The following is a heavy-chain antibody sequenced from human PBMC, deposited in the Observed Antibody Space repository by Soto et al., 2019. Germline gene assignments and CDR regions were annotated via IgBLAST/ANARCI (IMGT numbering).Heavy chain of an antibody. J-gene: IGHJ6*02. Sequence: SETLSLTCTVSGGSVSSGSYYWSWIRQPPGKGLEWIGYIYYSGSTNYNPSLKRRVTISVDTSKNQFSLKLSSVTAADTAVYYCARADRLYSSGPDRNYYYYYGMDVWGQGTTVTVSS. CDR2: IYYSGST. CDR3: ARADRLYSSGPDRNYYYYYGMDV. D-gene: IGHD6-19*01. CDR1: GGSVSSGSYY. V-gene: IGHV4-61*01.